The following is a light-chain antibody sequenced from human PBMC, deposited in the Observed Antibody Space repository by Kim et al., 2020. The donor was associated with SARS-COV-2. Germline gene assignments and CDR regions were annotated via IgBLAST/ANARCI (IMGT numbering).Light chain of an antibody. V-gene: IGLV4-69*01. J-gene: IGLJ3*02. CDR1: SGHSSYA. CDR3: QTWGTGMV. Sequence: ASVKLTCTLSSGHSSYAIAWHQQQPEKGPRYLMKVNSDGSHSKGDGIPDRFSGSSSGAERYLTISSLQSEDEADYYCQTWGTGMVFGGGTQLTVL. CDR2: VNSDGSH.